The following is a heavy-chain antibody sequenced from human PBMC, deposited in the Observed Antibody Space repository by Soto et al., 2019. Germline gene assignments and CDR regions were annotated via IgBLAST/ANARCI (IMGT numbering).Heavy chain of an antibody. J-gene: IGHJ6*02. CDR2: IYYSGST. V-gene: IGHV4-61*01. D-gene: IGHD1-7*01. Sequence: SETLSLTCTVSGGSVSSGSYYWSWIRQPPGKGLEWIGYIYYSGSTNYNPSLKSRVTISVDTSKNQFSLKLSSVTAADTAVYYCARATRVSWNYFLNYYYGMDVWGQGTTVTVSS. CDR1: GGSVSSGSYY. CDR3: ARATRVSWNYFLNYYYGMDV.